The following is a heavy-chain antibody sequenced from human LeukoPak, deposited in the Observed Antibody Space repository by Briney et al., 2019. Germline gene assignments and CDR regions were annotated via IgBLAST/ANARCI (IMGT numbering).Heavy chain of an antibody. D-gene: IGHD5-18*01. J-gene: IGHJ4*02. CDR2: ISYDGSNK. CDR1: GFTFSSYG. CDR3: AKDLEPGYSYGPPDY. Sequence: GGSLRLSCAASGFTFSSYGMHWVRQAPGKGLEWVAVISYDGSNKYYADSVKGRFTISRDNSKNTLYLQMNSLRAEDTAVYYCAKDLEPGYSYGPPDYWGQGTLVTVSS. V-gene: IGHV3-30*18.